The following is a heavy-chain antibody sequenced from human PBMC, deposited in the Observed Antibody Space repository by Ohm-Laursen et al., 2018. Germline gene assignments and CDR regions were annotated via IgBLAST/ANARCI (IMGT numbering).Heavy chain of an antibody. V-gene: IGHV2-70*04. CDR1: GFSLSTSGMR. J-gene: IGHJ3*02. CDR3: ARMPSYSSGLTVDAFDI. Sequence: TQTLTLTSTFSGFSLSTSGMRVSWIRQPPGKALEWLARIDWDDDKFYSTSLKTRLTISKDTSKNQVVLTMTNMDPEDTATYYCARMPSYSSGLTVDAFDIWGQGTMVTVSS. D-gene: IGHD6-19*01. CDR2: IDWDDDK.